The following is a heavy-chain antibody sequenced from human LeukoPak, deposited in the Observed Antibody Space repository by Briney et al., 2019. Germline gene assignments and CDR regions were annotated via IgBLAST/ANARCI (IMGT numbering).Heavy chain of an antibody. CDR1: GFTSSDHY. D-gene: IGHD4-17*01. J-gene: IGHJ4*02. CDR2: ITSSGSIT. V-gene: IGHV3-11*01. CDR3: ARDPDYGDPE. Sequence: GGSLRLSCTASGFTSSDHYMSWFRLSPGKGLEWLSYITSSGSITDYADSVKGRFTISRDNAKNTMFLQMNSLRPEDTAVYYCARDPDYGDPEWGQGTLVTVSS.